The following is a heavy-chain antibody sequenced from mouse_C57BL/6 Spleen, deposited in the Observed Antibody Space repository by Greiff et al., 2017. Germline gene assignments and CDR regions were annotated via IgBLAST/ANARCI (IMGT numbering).Heavy chain of an antibody. Sequence: VQLKESGPGLVKPSQTVFLTCTVTGISITTGNYRWSWIRQFPGNKLEWIGYIYYSGTITYNPSLTSRTTITRDTPKNQFFQEMNSLTAEDTATYDCARDRSLSGYSYAMDYWGQGTSVTVSS. J-gene: IGHJ4*01. D-gene: IGHD3-1*01. CDR2: IYYSGTI. CDR1: GISITTGNYR. CDR3: ARDRSLSGYSYAMDY. V-gene: IGHV3-5*01.